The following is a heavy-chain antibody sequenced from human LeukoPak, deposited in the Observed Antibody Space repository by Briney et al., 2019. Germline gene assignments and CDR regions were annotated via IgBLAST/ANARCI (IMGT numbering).Heavy chain of an antibody. CDR2: ISAYNGNT. Sequence: ASVKVSCKASGYTFTSYGISWVRQAPGQGLEWTGWISAYNGNTNYAQKLQGRVTMTTDTSTSTAYMELRSLRSDDTAVYYCARVCGYYGSDYYYGMDVWGQGTTVTVSS. D-gene: IGHD3-10*01. CDR3: ARVCGYYGSDYYYGMDV. V-gene: IGHV1-18*01. CDR1: GYTFTSYG. J-gene: IGHJ6*02.